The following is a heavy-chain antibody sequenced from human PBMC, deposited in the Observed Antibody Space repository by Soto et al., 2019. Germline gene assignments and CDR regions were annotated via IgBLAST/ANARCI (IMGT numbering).Heavy chain of an antibody. V-gene: IGHV4-31*03. D-gene: IGHD5-18*01. CDR3: ARVSGIQLWFKRDYYYYGMDV. J-gene: IGHJ6*02. CDR1: GGSISSGGYY. CDR2: IYYSGST. Sequence: SETLSLTCTVSGGSISSGGYYWSWIRQHPGKGLEWIGYIYYSGSTYYNPSLKSRVTISVDTSKNQFSLKLSSVTAADTAVYYCARVSGIQLWFKRDYYYYGMDVWGQGTTVTVSS.